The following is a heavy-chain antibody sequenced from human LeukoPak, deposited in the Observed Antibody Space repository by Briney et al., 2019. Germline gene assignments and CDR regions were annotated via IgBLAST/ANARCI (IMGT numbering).Heavy chain of an antibody. CDR3: ARRPRSVMTVTTGYYMDV. CDR2: INHSGST. Sequence: SETLSLTCAVYSGSFSGYYWSWIRQPPGKGLEWIGEINHSGSTNYNPSLKSRVTISVDTSKNQFSLKLSSVTAADTAVYYCARRPRSVMTVTTGYYMDVWGKGTTVTVSS. CDR1: SGSFSGYY. V-gene: IGHV4-34*01. D-gene: IGHD4-17*01. J-gene: IGHJ6*03.